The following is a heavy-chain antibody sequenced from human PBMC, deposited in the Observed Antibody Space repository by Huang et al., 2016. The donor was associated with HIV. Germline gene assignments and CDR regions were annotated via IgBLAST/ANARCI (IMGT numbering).Heavy chain of an antibody. CDR2: INHAGVN. V-gene: IGHV4-34*02. J-gene: IGHJ5*01. Sequence: QVQLEQWGAGLLKPSETLSLTCAVYGGSFSGYFWNWIRPSPGKGLEWIGQINHAGVNDYNPSLKSRATISVDTSKNQFSLRLTSVTAADTAIYYCAREIMISFGGPFDSWGHGNLVTVSS. CDR1: GGSFSGYF. D-gene: IGHD3-16*01. CDR3: AREIMISFGGPFDS.